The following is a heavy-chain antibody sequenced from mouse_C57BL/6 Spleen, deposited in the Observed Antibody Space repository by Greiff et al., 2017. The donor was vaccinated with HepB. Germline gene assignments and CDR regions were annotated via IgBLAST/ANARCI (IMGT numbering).Heavy chain of an antibody. J-gene: IGHJ3*01. Sequence: VQLQQSGAELVRPGTSVKLSCKASGYTFTSYWMHWVKQRPGQGLEWIGVIDPSDSYTNYNQKFKGKATLTVDTSSSTAYMQLSSLTSEDSAFYYCARNGYSAYWGQGTLVTVSA. CDR3: ARNGYSAY. CDR2: IDPSDSYT. CDR1: GYTFTSYW. D-gene: IGHD2-3*01. V-gene: IGHV1-59*01.